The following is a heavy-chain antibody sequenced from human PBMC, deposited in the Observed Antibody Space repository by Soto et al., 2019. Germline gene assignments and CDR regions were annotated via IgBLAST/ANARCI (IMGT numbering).Heavy chain of an antibody. J-gene: IGHJ4*02. Sequence: EVQLVQSGAEVKKPGESLKISCKGSGYIFTNYWIAWVRQMPGKGLEWMGIIWPGHSNPKYSPSFEGQVTISADESFSTAYLQWRSLEASDYAMYYCARHGSAPYSTTWYGDYWGQGTLVTVSS. D-gene: IGHD6-13*01. CDR1: GYIFTNYW. CDR2: IWPGHSNP. V-gene: IGHV5-51*01. CDR3: ARHGSAPYSTTWYGDY.